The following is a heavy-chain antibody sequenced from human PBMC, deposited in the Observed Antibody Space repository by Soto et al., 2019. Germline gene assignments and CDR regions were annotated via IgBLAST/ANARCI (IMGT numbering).Heavy chain of an antibody. J-gene: IGHJ5*02. CDR3: ARDWKGAEGFDP. V-gene: IGHV1-18*01. CDR2: IGADNGDT. CDR1: GYTFSTYG. D-gene: IGHD1-1*01. Sequence: QVQLVQSGAEVKKPGASVKVSCKASGYTFSTYGFSWVRQAPGQGLEWMGWIGADNGDTNYAQNLQGRVTMTRDTSTTTSYMELRSLTSDDTAVYFCARDWKGAEGFDPWGQGTLVTVSS.